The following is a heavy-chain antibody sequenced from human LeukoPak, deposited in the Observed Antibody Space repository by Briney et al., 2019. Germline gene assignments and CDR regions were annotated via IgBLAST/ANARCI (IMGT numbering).Heavy chain of an antibody. Sequence: PGVSLRLSCAASGFTFSNYGMHWVRQAPGKGLEWVSAISGSGGSTYYADSVKGRFTISRDNSKNTLYLQMNSLRAEDTAVYYCARGEPVAAHDWGQGTLVTVSS. CDR1: GFTFSNYG. CDR3: ARGEPVAAHD. CDR2: ISGSGGST. D-gene: IGHD2-15*01. V-gene: IGHV3-23*01. J-gene: IGHJ4*02.